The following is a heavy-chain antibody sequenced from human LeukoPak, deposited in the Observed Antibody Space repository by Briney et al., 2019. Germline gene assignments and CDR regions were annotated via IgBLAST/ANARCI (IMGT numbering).Heavy chain of an antibody. Sequence: GGSLRLSCAASGFTFSSYAMSWVRQAPGKGLEWVSAISGSGGSTYYADSVKGRFTISRDNSKNTLYLQMNSLRAEDTTVHYCAKSKARIAAAGIFDYWGQGTLVTVSS. CDR3: AKSKARIAAAGIFDY. CDR1: GFTFSSYA. D-gene: IGHD6-13*01. J-gene: IGHJ4*02. CDR2: ISGSGGST. V-gene: IGHV3-23*01.